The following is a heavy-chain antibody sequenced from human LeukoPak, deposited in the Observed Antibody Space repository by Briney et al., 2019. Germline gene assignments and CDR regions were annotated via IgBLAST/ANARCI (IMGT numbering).Heavy chain of an antibody. V-gene: IGHV3-30*02. CDR1: GFTVSSNY. CDR3: AKDQGVDGSGSYLVDY. J-gene: IGHJ4*02. Sequence: GGSLRLSCAASGFTVSSNYMTWVRQAPGKGLEWVAFIRYDGSNKYYADSVKGRFTISRDNSKNTLYLQMNSLRAEDTAVYYCAKDQGVDGSGSYLVDYWGQGTLVTVSS. CDR2: IRYDGSNK. D-gene: IGHD3-10*01.